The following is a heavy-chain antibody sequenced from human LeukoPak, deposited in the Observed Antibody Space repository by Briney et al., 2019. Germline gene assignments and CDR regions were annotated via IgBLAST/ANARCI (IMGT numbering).Heavy chain of an antibody. V-gene: IGHV3-66*01. CDR3: ATTVVTWFYYGMDV. CDR2: IYSGGTT. CDR1: GFTVSSNY. D-gene: IGHD4-23*01. Sequence: GGSLRLFCAASGFTVSSNYMSWVRQAPGKGLEWVSVIYSGGTTYYADSVKGRFTISRDNSKNTLYLQMNSLRAEDTAVYYCATTVVTWFYYGMDVWGQGTTVTVSS. J-gene: IGHJ6*02.